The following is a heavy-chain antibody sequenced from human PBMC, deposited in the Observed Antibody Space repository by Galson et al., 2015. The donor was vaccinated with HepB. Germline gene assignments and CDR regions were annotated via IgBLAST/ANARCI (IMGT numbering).Heavy chain of an antibody. D-gene: IGHD3-3*01. CDR3: AKGFYDSRGLDGFDI. CDR2: ISGSGDRT. V-gene: IGHV3-23*01. J-gene: IGHJ3*02. CDR1: GFTFSTYA. Sequence: SLRLSCAASGFTFSTYAMNWVRQAPGKGLEWVSAISGSGDRTHYADSVKGRFTISRDNSENTLYLQMNSLRAEDTAVYYCAKGFYDSRGLDGFDIWGQGTLVTVSS.